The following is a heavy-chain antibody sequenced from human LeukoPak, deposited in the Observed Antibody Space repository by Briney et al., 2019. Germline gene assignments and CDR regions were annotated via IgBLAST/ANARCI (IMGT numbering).Heavy chain of an antibody. V-gene: IGHV3-7*01. D-gene: IGHD3-3*01. CDR2: IKHDGSEK. J-gene: IGHJ6*03. CDR1: GFPFSYYY. Sequence: GGSLRLSCAASGFPFSYYYMSWIRQAPGKGLEWVASIKHDGSEKYYVDSVKGRFTISRDDAKNSVYLQMNSLRAEDTAVYYCARDQVYAFWSGRFDYYYYYMDVWGKGTTVTVSS. CDR3: ARDQVYAFWSGRFDYYYYYMDV.